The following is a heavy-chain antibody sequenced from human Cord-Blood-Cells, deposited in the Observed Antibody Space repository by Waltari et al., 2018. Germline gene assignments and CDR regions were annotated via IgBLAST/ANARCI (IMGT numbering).Heavy chain of an antibody. CDR2: INPSGGST. CDR3: ARGGYYDCWSGYLYYFDY. J-gene: IGHJ4*02. Sequence: QVQLVQSGAEVKKPGASVKVSCKASGYTFTSYYMHWVRQSPGQGLEWMGIINPSGGSTSYAQKFQGRVTMTRDTSTSTVYMELSSRRSEDTAVYYCARGGYYDCWSGYLYYFDYWGQGTLVTVSS. V-gene: IGHV1-46*01. CDR1: GYTFTSYY. D-gene: IGHD3-3*01.